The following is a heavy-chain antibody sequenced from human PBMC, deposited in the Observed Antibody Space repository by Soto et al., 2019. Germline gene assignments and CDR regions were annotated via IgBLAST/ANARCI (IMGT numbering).Heavy chain of an antibody. CDR3: AKGHRDDLVGATTGGWYFDL. CDR2: ISYDGSNK. CDR1: GFTFSSYG. D-gene: IGHD1-26*01. V-gene: IGHV3-30*18. Sequence: QVQLVESGGGVVQPGRSLRLSCAASGFTFSSYGMHWVRQAPGKGLEWVAVISYDGSNKYYVDSVKGRFTISRDNSKNTLYLQMNSPRAEDTAVYYCAKGHRDDLVGATTGGWYFDLWGRGTLVTVSS. J-gene: IGHJ2*01.